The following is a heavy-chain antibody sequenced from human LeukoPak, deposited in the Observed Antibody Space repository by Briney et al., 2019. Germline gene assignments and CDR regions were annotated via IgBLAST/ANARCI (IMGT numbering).Heavy chain of an antibody. V-gene: IGHV5-51*01. J-gene: IGHJ4*02. Sequence: GESLKISRRSAGYSFNSYCHGWVRQMPGKGLEWMGIIYPGDSDTRYSPSFQGQVTISADKSISTAYLQWSSLKASDTAMYYCARPTPHSSGWYRDYWGQGLLVTVSS. D-gene: IGHD6-19*01. CDR3: ARPTPHSSGWYRDY. CDR1: GYSFNSYC. CDR2: IYPGDSDT.